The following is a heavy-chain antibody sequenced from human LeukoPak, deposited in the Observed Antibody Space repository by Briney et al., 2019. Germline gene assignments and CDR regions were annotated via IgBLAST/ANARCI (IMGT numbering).Heavy chain of an antibody. CDR3: ARVTTMVRGQGAHAFDI. Sequence: GASVKVSRKASGYTFTSYDINWVRQATGQGLEWMGWMNPNSGNTGYAQKFQGRVTITRNTSISTGYMELSSLRSEDTAVYYCARVTTMVRGQGAHAFDIWGQGTMVTVSS. D-gene: IGHD3-10*01. J-gene: IGHJ3*02. CDR2: MNPNSGNT. CDR1: GYTFTSYD. V-gene: IGHV1-8*03.